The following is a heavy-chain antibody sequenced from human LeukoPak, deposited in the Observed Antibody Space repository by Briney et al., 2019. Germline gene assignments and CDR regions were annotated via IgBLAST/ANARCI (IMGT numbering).Heavy chain of an antibody. CDR3: AKGPMVRGVIGRYFDY. D-gene: IGHD3-10*01. Sequence: GGSLRLSCAASGFTISSYGMHWVRQAPGKGLEWVAFIRYDGSNKYYADSVKGRFTISRDNSKNTLYLQMNSLRAEDTAVYYCAKGPMVRGVIGRYFDYWGQGTLVTVSS. CDR1: GFTISSYG. CDR2: IRYDGSNK. J-gene: IGHJ4*02. V-gene: IGHV3-30*02.